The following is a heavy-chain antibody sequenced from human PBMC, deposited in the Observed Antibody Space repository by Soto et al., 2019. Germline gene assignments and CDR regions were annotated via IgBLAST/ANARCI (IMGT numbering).Heavy chain of an antibody. CDR2: ISAFNGDT. CDR1: GYTFNRYG. D-gene: IGHD2-2*02. CDR3: ARSYCSTATCYSYWFDP. V-gene: IGHV1-18*04. J-gene: IGHJ5*02. Sequence: SVKVSCKASGYTFNRYGVTWVRQAPGQGLEWMGWISAFNGDTNYAQNLQGRVTMTIDTSTSTAYMELRSLRSDDTAVYYCARSYCSTATCYSYWFDPWGHGTLVTVSS.